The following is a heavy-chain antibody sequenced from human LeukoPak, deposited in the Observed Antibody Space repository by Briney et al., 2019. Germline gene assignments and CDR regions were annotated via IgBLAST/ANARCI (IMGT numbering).Heavy chain of an antibody. CDR3: ATDSPETAAFDY. Sequence: GGSLRLSCTASGFSFSTYSMNWVRQAPGKGLEWVSYIVGSSSNIYYADSVKGRITISRDNAKNSLYLQMDSLRAEDTAVYYCATDSPETAAFDYWGQGTLVTVSS. CDR1: GFSFSTYS. CDR2: IVGSSSNI. V-gene: IGHV3-48*04. D-gene: IGHD1-1*01. J-gene: IGHJ4*02.